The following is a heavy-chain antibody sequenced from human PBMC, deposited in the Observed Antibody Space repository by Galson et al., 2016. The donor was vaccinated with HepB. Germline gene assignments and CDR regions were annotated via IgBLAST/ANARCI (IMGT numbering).Heavy chain of an antibody. CDR2: SSGSGVGT. J-gene: IGHJ4*02. Sequence: SLRLSCAASGFTFSRNAMSWVRQAPGKGLEWVSVSSGSGVGTHYADSVKGRFTISRDNSKNTLSLQMNSLRVEDTAVYYCTRAPYSSSSAPTFDYWGQGTPVTVSS. V-gene: IGHV3-23*01. CDR1: GFTFSRNA. CDR3: TRAPYSSSSAPTFDY. D-gene: IGHD6-6*01.